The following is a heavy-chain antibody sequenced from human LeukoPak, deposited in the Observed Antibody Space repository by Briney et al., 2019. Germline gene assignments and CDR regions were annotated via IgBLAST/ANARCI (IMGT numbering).Heavy chain of an antibody. CDR2: IIPIFGTT. D-gene: IGHD2-2*01. CDR1: GGTFSSSA. CDR3: ARREGTTRDNWFDP. J-gene: IGHJ5*02. V-gene: IGHV1-69*13. Sequence: SVKVSCKASGGTFSSSAISWVRQAPGQGLEWMGGIIPIFGTTNYAQKFQGRVTITADESTSTVYMELSSLRYEDTAMYYCARREGTTRDNWFDPGGQGSLVTVSS.